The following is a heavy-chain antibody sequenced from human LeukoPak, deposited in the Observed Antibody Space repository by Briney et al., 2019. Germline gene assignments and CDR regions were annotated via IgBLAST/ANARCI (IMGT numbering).Heavy chain of an antibody. CDR2: ISYDGSNK. Sequence: GGSLRLSCAVSGFTFSSYGMHWVRQAPGKGLEWVAVISYDGSNKYYADSVKGRFTISRDNSKNTLYLQMNSLRAEDTAVYYCAKNFGSGSYYSLDYWGQGTLVTVSS. CDR3: AKNFGSGSYYSLDY. CDR1: GFTFSSYG. D-gene: IGHD1-26*01. J-gene: IGHJ4*02. V-gene: IGHV3-30*18.